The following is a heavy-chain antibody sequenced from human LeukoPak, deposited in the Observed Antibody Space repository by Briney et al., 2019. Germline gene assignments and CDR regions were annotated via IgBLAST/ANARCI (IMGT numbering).Heavy chain of an antibody. D-gene: IGHD2-15*01. Sequence: GASVKVSCKASGYTFTSYYMHWVRQAPGQGLEWMGIINPGGGSTSYAQKFQGRVTMTRDMSTSTVYMELSSLRSEDTAVYYCARDRCSGGSCSDAFDIWGQGTMVTVSS. CDR3: ARDRCSGGSCSDAFDI. CDR2: INPGGGST. J-gene: IGHJ3*02. V-gene: IGHV1-46*01. CDR1: GYTFTSYY.